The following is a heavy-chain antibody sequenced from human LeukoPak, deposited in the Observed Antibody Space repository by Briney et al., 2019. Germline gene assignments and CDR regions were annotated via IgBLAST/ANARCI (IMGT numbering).Heavy chain of an antibody. CDR3: VKEYSGYEGWFDP. V-gene: IGHV4-39*01. Sequence: SETLSLTCTVSGGSISSYYWGWIRQPPGKGLEWIGSIYYSGSTYYNPSLKSRVTISVDTSKNQFSLKLSSVTAADTAVYYCVKEYSGYEGWFDPWGQGTLVTVSS. J-gene: IGHJ5*02. CDR1: GGSISSYY. CDR2: IYYSGST. D-gene: IGHD5-12*01.